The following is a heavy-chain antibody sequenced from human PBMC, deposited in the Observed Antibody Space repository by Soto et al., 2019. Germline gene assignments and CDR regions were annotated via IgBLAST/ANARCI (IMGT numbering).Heavy chain of an antibody. D-gene: IGHD3-10*01. Sequence: GGCQRLSCAPSGFTLSCDWMACVRQTPGKGLEFVANIREDGKEINYVDSVKGRFTISRDNAKNSLFLQMNSLRDDDTAVYYCGTDQWGGAFDIGGQGTMVTVSS. CDR2: IREDGKEI. CDR3: GTDQWGGAFDI. V-gene: IGHV3-7*01. CDR1: GFTLSCDW. J-gene: IGHJ3*02.